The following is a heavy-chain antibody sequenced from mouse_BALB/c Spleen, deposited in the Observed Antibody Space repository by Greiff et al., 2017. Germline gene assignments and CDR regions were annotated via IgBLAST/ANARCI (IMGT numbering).Heavy chain of an antibody. Sequence: QVQLKESGAELVRPGSSVKISCKASGYAFSSYWMNWVKQRPGQGLEWIGQIYPGDGDTNYNGKFKGKATLTADKSSSTAYMQLSSLTSEDSAVYFCARSGNYDAMDYWGQGTSVTVSS. CDR1: GYAFSSYW. V-gene: IGHV1-80*01. CDR2: IYPGDGDT. D-gene: IGHD2-1*01. J-gene: IGHJ4*01. CDR3: ARSGNYDAMDY.